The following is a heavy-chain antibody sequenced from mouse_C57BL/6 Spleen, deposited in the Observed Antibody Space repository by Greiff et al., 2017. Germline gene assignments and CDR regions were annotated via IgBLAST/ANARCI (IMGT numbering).Heavy chain of an antibody. CDR2: ISSGSSTI. D-gene: IGHD2-3*01. CDR3: ARGIYDGYPLYAMDY. V-gene: IGHV5-17*01. Sequence: EVQVVESGGGLVKPGGSLKLSCAASGFTFSDYGMHWVRQAPEKGLEWVAYISSGSSTIYYADTVKGRFTISRDNAKNTLFLQMTSLRSEDTAMYYCARGIYDGYPLYAMDYWGQGTSVTVSS. CDR1: GFTFSDYG. J-gene: IGHJ4*01.